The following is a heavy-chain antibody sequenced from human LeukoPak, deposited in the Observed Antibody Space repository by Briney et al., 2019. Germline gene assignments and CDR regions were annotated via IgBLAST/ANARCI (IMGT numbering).Heavy chain of an antibody. V-gene: IGHV3-66*01. CDR3: ARGRWFGDLYFDY. CDR2: IYSGGST. J-gene: IGHJ4*02. D-gene: IGHD3-10*01. Sequence: GGSLRLSCAASGFTVSSNYMSWVRQAPGKGLEWVSVIYSGGSTYYADSVKGRFTISRDNSKNTLYLQMSSLRAEDTAVYYCARGRWFGDLYFDYWGQGTLVTVSS. CDR1: GFTVSSNY.